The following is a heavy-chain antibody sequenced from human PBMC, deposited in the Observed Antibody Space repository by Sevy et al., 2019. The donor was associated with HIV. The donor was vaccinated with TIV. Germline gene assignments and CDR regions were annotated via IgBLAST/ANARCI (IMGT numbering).Heavy chain of an antibody. J-gene: IGHJ4*02. CDR3: AKDLNDYVWGSYRPSFDY. D-gene: IGHD3-16*02. V-gene: IGHV3-23*01. CDR1: GFTFSSYA. CDR2: ISGSGGST. Sequence: GGSLRISCAASGFTFSSYAMSWVRQAPGKGLEWVSAISGSGGSTYYADSVKGRFTISRDNSKNTLYLQMNSLRAEDTAVYYSAKDLNDYVWGSYRPSFDYWGQGTLVTVSS.